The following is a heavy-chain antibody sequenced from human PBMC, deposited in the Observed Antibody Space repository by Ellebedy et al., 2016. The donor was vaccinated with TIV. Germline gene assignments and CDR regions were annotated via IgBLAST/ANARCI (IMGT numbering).Heavy chain of an antibody. CDR2: IYYSGST. J-gene: IGHJ4*02. Sequence: SETLSLXCTVSGGSISSSSYYRGWIRQPPGKGLEWIGSIYYSGSTYYNPSLKSRVTISVDTSKNQFSLKLSSVTAADTAVYYCARDYYDSSGYYPDYWGQGTLVTVSS. D-gene: IGHD3-22*01. CDR3: ARDYYDSSGYYPDY. V-gene: IGHV4-39*07. CDR1: GGSISSSSYY.